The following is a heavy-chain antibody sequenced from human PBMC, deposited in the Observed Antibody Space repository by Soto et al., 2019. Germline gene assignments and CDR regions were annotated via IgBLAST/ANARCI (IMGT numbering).Heavy chain of an antibody. CDR2: ISGSGGST. V-gene: IGHV3-23*01. J-gene: IGHJ6*02. Sequence: PGGSLRLSCAASGFTFSSYAMSWVRQAPGKGLEWVSAISGSGGSTYYADSVKGRFTISRDNSKNTLYLQMNSLRAEDTAVYYCAKDPSNWNYVIVWGSDYYGMDVWGQGTTVTVSS. CDR1: GFTFSSYA. CDR3: AKDPSNWNYVIVWGSDYYGMDV. D-gene: IGHD1-7*01.